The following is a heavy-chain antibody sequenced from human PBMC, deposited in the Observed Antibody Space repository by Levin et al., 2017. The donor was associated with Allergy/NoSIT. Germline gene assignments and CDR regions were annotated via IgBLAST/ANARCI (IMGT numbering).Heavy chain of an antibody. D-gene: IGHD3-10*01. Sequence: SQTLSLTCAVYGGSFSGYYWSWIRQPPGKGLEWIGEINHSGSTNYNPSLKSRVTISVDTSKNQFSLKLSSVTAADTAVYYCASATYYYGSGSLDVWGQGTTVTVSS. V-gene: IGHV4-34*01. J-gene: IGHJ6*02. CDR1: GGSFSGYY. CDR3: ASATYYYGSGSLDV. CDR2: INHSGST.